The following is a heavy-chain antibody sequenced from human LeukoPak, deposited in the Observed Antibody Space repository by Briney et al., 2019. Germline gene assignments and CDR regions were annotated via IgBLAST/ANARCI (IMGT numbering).Heavy chain of an antibody. CDR3: AKRGVVIRVILVGFHKEAYYFDS. V-gene: IGHV3-23*01. Sequence: GGSLRLSCAVSGITLSNYGMSWVRQAPGEGLEWVAGISGSGGGTHYADSVKGRFTISRDNPKNTLHLQMNSLRAEDTAVYFCAKRGVVIRVILVGFHKEAYYFDSWGQGALVTVSS. J-gene: IGHJ4*02. D-gene: IGHD3-10*01. CDR1: GITLSNYG. CDR2: ISGSGGGT.